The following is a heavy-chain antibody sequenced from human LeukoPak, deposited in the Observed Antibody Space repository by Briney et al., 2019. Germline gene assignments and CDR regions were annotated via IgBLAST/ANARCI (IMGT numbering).Heavy chain of an antibody. Sequence: PGGSLRLSCAASGFTFSSYAMSWVRQAPGKGLAWVSAISGSGGSTYYADSVKGRFTISRDNSKNTLYLQMNSLRAEDTAVYYCAKGYSSSWYRDAFDIWGQGTMVTVSS. J-gene: IGHJ3*02. CDR3: AKGYSSSWYRDAFDI. CDR2: ISGSGGST. V-gene: IGHV3-23*01. D-gene: IGHD6-13*01. CDR1: GFTFSSYA.